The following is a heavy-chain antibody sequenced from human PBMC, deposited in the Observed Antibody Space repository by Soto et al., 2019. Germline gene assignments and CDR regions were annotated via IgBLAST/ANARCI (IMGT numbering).Heavy chain of an antibody. Sequence: PSETLSLTCAVSGGSLSSSNWWSWVRQPPGKGLEWIGEIYHSGSTNYNPSLKSRVTISVDKSKNQFSLKLSSVTAADTAVYYCARRDIVVVGGMDVWGQGTTVTVSS. CDR1: GGSLSSSNW. V-gene: IGHV4-4*02. CDR2: IYHSGST. D-gene: IGHD2-2*01. J-gene: IGHJ6*02. CDR3: ARRDIVVVGGMDV.